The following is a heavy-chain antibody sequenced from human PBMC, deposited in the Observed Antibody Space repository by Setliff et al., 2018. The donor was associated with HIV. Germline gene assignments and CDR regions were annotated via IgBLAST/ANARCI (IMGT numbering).Heavy chain of an antibody. Sequence: SVKVSCKASGTTFSTYLFTWVRQAPGQGFEWMGGIIPILGTEKYAQKFHGRVTLTADMSTNTAYMELRSLTSEDTAVYYCARGHQTMLWLDYWGQGTLVTVSS. J-gene: IGHJ4*02. D-gene: IGHD2-21*01. CDR2: IIPILGTE. CDR1: GTTFSTYL. V-gene: IGHV1-69*10. CDR3: ARGHQTMLWLDY.